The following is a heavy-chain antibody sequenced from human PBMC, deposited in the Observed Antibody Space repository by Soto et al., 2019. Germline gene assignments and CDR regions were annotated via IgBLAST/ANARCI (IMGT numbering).Heavy chain of an antibody. CDR2: ISYDGSNK. V-gene: IGHV3-30*18. J-gene: IGHJ3*02. CDR1: GFTFSSYG. CDR3: AKYETGLKGGAFDI. Sequence: PGGSLRLSCAASGFTFSSYGMHWVRQAPCKGLEWVAVISYDGSNKYYADSVKGRFTISRDNSKNTLYLQMNSLRAEDTAVYYCAKYETGLKGGAFDIWGQGTMVTVSS. D-gene: IGHD1-1*01.